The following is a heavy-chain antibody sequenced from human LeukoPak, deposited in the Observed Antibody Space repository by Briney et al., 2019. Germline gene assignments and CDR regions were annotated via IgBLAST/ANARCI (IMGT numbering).Heavy chain of an antibody. CDR2: VHYSGST. CDR1: GGSISSSSYF. D-gene: IGHD6-19*01. Sequence: SETLSLTCNVSGGSISSSSYFWGWIRQPPGKGLEWIGSVHYSGSTYYNPSLKSRVTISVDTSKNQFSLKLSSVTAADAAVYYCARHIPRMVAGTRLRYFDYWGQGTLVTVSS. V-gene: IGHV4-39*01. J-gene: IGHJ4*02. CDR3: ARHIPRMVAGTRLRYFDY.